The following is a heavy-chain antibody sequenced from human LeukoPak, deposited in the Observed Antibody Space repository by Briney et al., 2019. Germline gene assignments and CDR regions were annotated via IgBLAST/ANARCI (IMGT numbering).Heavy chain of an antibody. CDR1: GGTFSSYT. D-gene: IGHD6-19*01. CDR3: AREVSSGWYGDY. Sequence: ASVKVSCKASGGTFSSYTISWVRQAPGQGLEWMGRIIPILGIANYAQKFQGRVTITADKSTSTAYMELSSLRSEDTAVNYCAREVSSGWYGDYWGQGTLVTVSS. CDR2: IIPILGIA. J-gene: IGHJ4*02. V-gene: IGHV1-69*04.